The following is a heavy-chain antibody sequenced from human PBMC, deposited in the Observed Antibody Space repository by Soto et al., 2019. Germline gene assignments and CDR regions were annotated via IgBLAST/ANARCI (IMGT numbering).Heavy chain of an antibody. CDR1: GFTFSDYA. Sequence: VQLVESGGGVVQPGRSLRLSCAASGFTFSDYAMHWVRQAPGKGLEWVAVVSHDGRNTHYADSVKGRFTISRDSSKNTVSLEMTSMLATDPAVYYCAKGVRQWLVTSDFNYWGQGARVTVAS. J-gene: IGHJ4*02. D-gene: IGHD6-19*01. CDR3: AKGVRQWLVTSDFNY. V-gene: IGHV3-30*18. CDR2: VSHDGRNT.